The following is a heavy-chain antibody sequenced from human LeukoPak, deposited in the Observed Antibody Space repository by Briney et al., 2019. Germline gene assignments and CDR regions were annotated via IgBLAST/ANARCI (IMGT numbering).Heavy chain of an antibody. J-gene: IGHJ6*02. CDR3: ARNYAYYGMDV. CDR2: MNPNSGNT. D-gene: IGHD1-7*01. CDR1: GYTFTGYY. Sequence: ASVKVSCKASGYTFTGYYMHWVRQATGQGLEWMGWMNPNSGNTGYAQKFLGRVTMTRNTSISTAYMELSSLRSEDTAVYYCARNYAYYGMDVWGQGTTVTVSS. V-gene: IGHV1-8*02.